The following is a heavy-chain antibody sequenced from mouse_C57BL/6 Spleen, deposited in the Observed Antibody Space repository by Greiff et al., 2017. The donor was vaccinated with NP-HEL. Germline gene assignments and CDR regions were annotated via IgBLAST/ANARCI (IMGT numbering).Heavy chain of an antibody. CDR1: GYTFTSYW. CDR3: ASDYYGSSYVGAWFAY. V-gene: IGHV1-64*01. CDR2: IHPNSGST. Sequence: QVQLQQPGAELVKPGASVKLSCKASGYTFTSYWMHWVKQRPGQGLEWIGMIHPNSGSTNYNEKFKSKATLTVDKSSSTAYMQLSSLTSEDSAVYYCASDYYGSSYVGAWFAYWGQGTLVTVSA. D-gene: IGHD1-1*01. J-gene: IGHJ3*01.